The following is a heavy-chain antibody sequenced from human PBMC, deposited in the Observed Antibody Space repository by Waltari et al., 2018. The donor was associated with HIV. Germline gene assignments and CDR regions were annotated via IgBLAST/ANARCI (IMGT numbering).Heavy chain of an antibody. CDR2: INPSGGGT. CDR1: GYTFTSFY. V-gene: IGHV1-46*01. J-gene: IGHJ4*02. CDR3: ARVRRAVGASIDYFDY. D-gene: IGHD1-26*01. Sequence: QVQLVQSGAEVKKPGASVKVSCKASGYTFTSFYMHWVRQAPGQGLEWMGMINPSGGGTTYAEKGQDRVTMTRDTSTRTVYRELSSLTSEDTAVYYCARVRRAVGASIDYFDYWGQGSLVTVSS.